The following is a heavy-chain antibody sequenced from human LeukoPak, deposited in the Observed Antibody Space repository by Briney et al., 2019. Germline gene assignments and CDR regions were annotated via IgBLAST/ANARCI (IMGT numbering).Heavy chain of an antibody. CDR3: TTDLSGESYYYDSSGYLDY. D-gene: IGHD3-22*01. CDR1: GFTFSSYG. CDR2: IKSKTDGGTT. J-gene: IGHJ4*02. Sequence: PGGSLRLSCAASGFTFSSYGMHWVRQAPGKGLEWVGRIKSKTDGGTTDYAAPVKGRFTISRDDSKNTLYLQMNSLKTEDTAVYYCTTDLSGESYYYDSSGYLDYWGQGTLVTVSS. V-gene: IGHV3-15*01.